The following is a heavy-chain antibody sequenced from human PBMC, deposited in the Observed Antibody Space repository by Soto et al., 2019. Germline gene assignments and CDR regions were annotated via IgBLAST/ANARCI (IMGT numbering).Heavy chain of an antibody. J-gene: IGHJ4*02. V-gene: IGHV4-59*01. CDR1: GGSISSYY. Sequence: QVQLQESGPGLVKPSETLSLTCTVSGGSISSYYWSWIRQPPGKGLEWIGYIYYSGSTNYNPSLKSRVTISVDTSKNQFSLKLSSVTAADTAGYYCARRDGGNFDYWGQGTLVTVSS. D-gene: IGHD1-26*01. CDR2: IYYSGST. CDR3: ARRDGGNFDY.